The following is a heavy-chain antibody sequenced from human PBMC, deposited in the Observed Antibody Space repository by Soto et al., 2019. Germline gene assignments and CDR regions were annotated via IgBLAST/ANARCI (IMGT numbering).Heavy chain of an antibody. J-gene: IGHJ6*02. Sequence: SETLPLTWAVYGGSFSDYYWSWIRQPQGKGLEWIGEINHSGSTNYNPSLKSRVTISVDTSKNQFSLKLSSVTAADTAVYYCARGVRTRDLVYYYYYGMDVWGQGTTVTVSS. D-gene: IGHD3-10*01. CDR2: INHSGST. CDR3: ARGVRTRDLVYYYYYGMDV. CDR1: GGSFSDYY. V-gene: IGHV4-34*01.